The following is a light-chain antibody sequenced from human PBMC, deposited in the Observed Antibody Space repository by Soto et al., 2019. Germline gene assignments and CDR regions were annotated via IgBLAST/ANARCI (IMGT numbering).Light chain of an antibody. CDR1: QNFRSN. V-gene: IGKV1-6*01. CDR3: LQDYTYPRT. Sequence: ATQMTQSPSSLSASVGDRVTITCRASQNFRSNLAWYQKKSGKAPKLLIYAASSLQSGVPSRFSGSGSGSYFTLTISSLQPEDFATYYCLQDYTYPRTFGQGTSVEI. CDR2: AAS. J-gene: IGKJ1*01.